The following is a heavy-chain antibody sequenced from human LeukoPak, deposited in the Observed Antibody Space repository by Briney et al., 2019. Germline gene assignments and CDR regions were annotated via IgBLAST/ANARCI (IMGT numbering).Heavy chain of an antibody. Sequence: ASVKVSCKASGYTFTGYYMHWVRQAPGQGLEWMGWINPNSGGTNYAQKFQGGVTMTRDTSISTAYMELSRLRSDDTAVYYCARGLTMTQRNPYYYMDVWGKGTTVTVSS. CDR2: INPNSGGT. V-gene: IGHV1-2*02. J-gene: IGHJ6*03. D-gene: IGHD4/OR15-4a*01. CDR3: ARGLTMTQRNPYYYMDV. CDR1: GYTFTGYY.